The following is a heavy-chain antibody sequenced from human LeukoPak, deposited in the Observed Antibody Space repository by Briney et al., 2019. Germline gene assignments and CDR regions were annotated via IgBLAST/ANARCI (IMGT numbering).Heavy chain of an antibody. CDR2: IYYSGST. D-gene: IGHD6-19*01. CDR3: ARPGEQWLLFDF. CDR1: GGSISSSSYY. Sequence: SETLSLTCTVSGGSISSSSYYWGWLRQPPGKGLEWIGSIYYSGSTYYNPSLKSRVTISVDTSKNQFSLKLSSVTAADTAVYYCARPGEQWLLFDFWGQGTLVTVSS. V-gene: IGHV4-39*01. J-gene: IGHJ4*02.